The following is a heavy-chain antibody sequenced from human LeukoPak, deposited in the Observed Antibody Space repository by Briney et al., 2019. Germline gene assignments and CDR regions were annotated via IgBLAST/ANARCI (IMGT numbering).Heavy chain of an antibody. V-gene: IGHV3-7*01. CDR2: IKQDGSEK. CDR3: AREGSGYVEGDAFDI. J-gene: IGHJ3*02. D-gene: IGHD3-22*01. CDR1: GFTFSGYW. Sequence: GGSLRLSCVASGFTFSGYWMTWVRQAPGKGLEWVANIKQDGSEKYYVDSVKGRFTISRDNAKNSLYLQMNSLRAEDTAVYYCAREGSGYVEGDAFDIWGQGTMVTVSS.